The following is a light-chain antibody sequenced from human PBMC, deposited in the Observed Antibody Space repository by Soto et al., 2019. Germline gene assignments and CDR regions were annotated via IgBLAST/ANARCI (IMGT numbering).Light chain of an antibody. Sequence: QSARTQPASVSGSPGQSITNSWTGTSSDVGSYNLVSWYQQLPGKGPKLMIYEGSKRPSGVSNRFSGSKSGNTASLTISGLQAEDEADYYCCSYAGSSVWVFGGGTKLTVL. CDR3: CSYAGSSVWV. V-gene: IGLV2-23*01. CDR1: SSDVGSYNL. J-gene: IGLJ3*02. CDR2: EGS.